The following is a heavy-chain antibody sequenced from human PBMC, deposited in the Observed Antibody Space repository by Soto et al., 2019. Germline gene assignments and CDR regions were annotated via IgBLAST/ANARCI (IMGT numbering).Heavy chain of an antibody. V-gene: IGHV1-3*01. CDR1: GYTLNSYA. Sequence: ASVEVTCKDPGYTLNSYAMHWAHQDKGKSLEWMGWLNPGNANTQYSQKFQGRVTITRDTSASTAYMELSSLRSEDTAVYYCARTPSIAARSPHSGMDVWGQGTTVTVSS. D-gene: IGHD6-6*01. CDR3: ARTPSIAARSPHSGMDV. CDR2: LNPGNANT. J-gene: IGHJ6*02.